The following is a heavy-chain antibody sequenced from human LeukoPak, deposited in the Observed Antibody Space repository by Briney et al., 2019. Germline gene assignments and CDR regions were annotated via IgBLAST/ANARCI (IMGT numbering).Heavy chain of an antibody. D-gene: IGHD6-6*01. CDR1: GYTFTGCS. V-gene: IGHV1-2*02. CDR3: ARVRGYSSSMDV. CDR2: INPKTGTA. Sequence: ASVKVSCKASGYTFTGCSIYWVRQTPGQKLEWMGWINPKTGTANSAQKFQGRVTMTRDTSISTVYMELSSLRSEDTAVYYCARVRGYSSSMDVWGKGATVTVSS. J-gene: IGHJ6*04.